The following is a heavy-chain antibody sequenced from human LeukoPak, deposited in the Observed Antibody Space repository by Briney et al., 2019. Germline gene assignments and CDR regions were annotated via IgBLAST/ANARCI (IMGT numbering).Heavy chain of an antibody. CDR3: ARDIVGANDAFDI. Sequence: ASAKVSCKASGYTFTGYYMHWVRQAPGQGLEWMGWINPNSGGTNYAQKFQGRVTMTRDTSISTAYMELSRLRSDDTAVYYCARDIVGANDAFDIWGQGTKVTVSS. CDR2: INPNSGGT. CDR1: GYTFTGYY. V-gene: IGHV1-2*02. J-gene: IGHJ3*02. D-gene: IGHD1-26*01.